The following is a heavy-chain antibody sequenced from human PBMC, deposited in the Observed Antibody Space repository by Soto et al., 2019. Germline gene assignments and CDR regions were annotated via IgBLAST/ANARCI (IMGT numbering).Heavy chain of an antibody. CDR1: GYTFTNYS. CDR3: ARGMTPDYFDF. Sequence: QVQLVQSGPEVKKPGASVKVSCKTSGYTFTNYSISWVRQAPGQGLEWMGWTNTYNGNTKYAQDLQGRVTMTADTSTNTAYLDLRSLRSDDTAVFFCARGMTPDYFDFWGQGTLVTVSS. V-gene: IGHV1-18*04. J-gene: IGHJ4*02. CDR2: TNTYNGNT.